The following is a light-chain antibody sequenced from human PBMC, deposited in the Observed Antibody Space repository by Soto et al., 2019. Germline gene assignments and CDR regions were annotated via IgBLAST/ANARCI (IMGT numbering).Light chain of an antibody. CDR3: QQYKTYPT. CDR2: GAS. CDR1: QSVSSRY. V-gene: IGKV3-20*01. Sequence: EIELTPSPGTLSLSPGERATLSCRASQSVSSRYLAWYQQKPGQAPRLLIYGASSRATGIPDRFSGSGSGTDFTLTISRLEPEDFATYHCQQYKTYPTFGQGTKVDIK. J-gene: IGKJ1*01.